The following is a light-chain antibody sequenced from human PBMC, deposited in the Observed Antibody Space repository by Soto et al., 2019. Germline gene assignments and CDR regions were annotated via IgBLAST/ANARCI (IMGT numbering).Light chain of an antibody. J-gene: IGLJ3*02. V-gene: IGLV2-14*01. CDR1: SSDVGGYDY. Sequence: QSVLTQPASVSGSPGQSITISCTGSSSDVGGYDYVSWYQQHPGKAPKLMIYEVNNRPSGVSNRFSGSKSGNTASLTISGLQAEDDADYYCSSYTSISSGVFGGGTKLTVL. CDR3: SSYTSISSGV. CDR2: EVN.